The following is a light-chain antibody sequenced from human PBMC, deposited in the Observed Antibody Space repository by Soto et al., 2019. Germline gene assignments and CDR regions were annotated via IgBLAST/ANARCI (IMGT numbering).Light chain of an antibody. V-gene: IGLV2-11*01. Sequence: QSALTQTRSVSGSPGQSVTISCTGTSSDGGGYNYVSWYQQHPGKAPKLKIYDVSKRPSGVPDRFSGSKSGNTASLTISGLQVEDEADYYCCSYAGSYSVVFGGGTKLTVL. CDR2: DVS. CDR1: SSDGGGYNY. J-gene: IGLJ2*01. CDR3: CSYAGSYSVV.